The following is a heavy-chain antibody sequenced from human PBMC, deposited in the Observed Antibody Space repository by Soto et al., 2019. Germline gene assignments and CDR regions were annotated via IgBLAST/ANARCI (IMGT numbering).Heavy chain of an antibody. D-gene: IGHD6-19*01. J-gene: IGHJ4*02. CDR2: INSDGSST. V-gene: IGHV3-74*01. Sequence: GGSLRLSCAASGFTFSSYWMHWVRQAPGKGLVWVSRINSDGSSTSYADSVKGRFTISRDNSKSTLSLQMNSLRADDTAVYYCAKGRRDGIGCYRAYFAYWGQGTLVTVSS. CDR1: GFTFSSYW. CDR3: AKGRRDGIGCYRAYFAY.